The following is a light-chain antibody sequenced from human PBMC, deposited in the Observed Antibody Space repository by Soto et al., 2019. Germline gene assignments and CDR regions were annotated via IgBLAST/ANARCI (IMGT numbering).Light chain of an antibody. CDR2: GAS. J-gene: IGKJ1*01. Sequence: EIVMTQSPATLSVSPGDTATLSCRASQSVGSILAWYQQRPGQAPRLLIYGASTRATGIPARFSGSGSGTEFTLTISSLQPEDFAVYYCQQYNNWPRTFGQGTKVEIK. CDR1: QSVGSI. CDR3: QQYNNWPRT. V-gene: IGKV3-15*01.